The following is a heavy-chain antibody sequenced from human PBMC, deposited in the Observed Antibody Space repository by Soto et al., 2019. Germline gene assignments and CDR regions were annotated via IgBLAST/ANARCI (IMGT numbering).Heavy chain of an antibody. J-gene: IGHJ4*02. CDR1: GDSIRNRNYY. Sequence: QLQLQESGPGLVKPSETLSLSCSVSGDSIRNRNYYWAWIRQPPGKGLEWIVSRYDDASTFYNPSVKXRXTXXIDTSRKQLSLKVPAVTAADTAVYYCARGIYLGPSCYYLDFWGQGTLVTVSS. D-gene: IGHD3-22*01. CDR3: ARGIYLGPSCYYLDF. CDR2: RYDDAST. V-gene: IGHV4-39*01.